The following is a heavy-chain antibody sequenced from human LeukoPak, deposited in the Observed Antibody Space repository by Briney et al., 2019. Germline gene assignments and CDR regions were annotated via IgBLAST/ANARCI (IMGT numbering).Heavy chain of an antibody. D-gene: IGHD6-25*01. CDR2: VHLDGRT. J-gene: IGHJ4*02. CDR3: AREGGFYRPLDY. CDR1: GGSVSSTNW. Sequence: SETLSLTCGVSGGSVSSTNWWTWIRQPPGKGLEWIGEVHLDGRTNFNPSLKSRLTMTVDLSENHVSLKLTSVTAADTAVYYCAREGGFYRPLDYSGQGTLVTVSS. V-gene: IGHV4-4*02.